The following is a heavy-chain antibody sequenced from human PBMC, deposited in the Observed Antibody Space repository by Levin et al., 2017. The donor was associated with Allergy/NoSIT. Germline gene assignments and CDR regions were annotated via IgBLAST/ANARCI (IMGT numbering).Heavy chain of an antibody. Sequence: PSETLSLTCAVYGGSFSGYYWSWIRQPPGKGLEWIGEINHSGSTNYNPSLKSRVTISVDTSKNQFSLKLSSVTAADTAVYYCARERGTMGGGLDYWGQGTLVTVSS. D-gene: IGHD3-16*01. CDR1: GGSFSGYY. V-gene: IGHV4-34*01. J-gene: IGHJ4*02. CDR3: ARERGTMGGGLDY. CDR2: INHSGST.